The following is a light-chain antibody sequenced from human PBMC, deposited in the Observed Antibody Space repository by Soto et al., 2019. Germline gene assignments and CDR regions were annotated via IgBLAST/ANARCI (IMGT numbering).Light chain of an antibody. CDR2: QIS. CDR3: MQATQSWT. V-gene: IGKV2-24*01. CDR1: QSLVNSDGNIY. J-gene: IGKJ1*01. Sequence: DIVMTQTPLSSPVTLGQPASISCRSSQSLVNSDGNIYLSCLQQRTGQPPRLLIHQISNRFSGVPDRFSGSGAGTEFTLKISRVEAEDVGFYYFMQATQSWTFGQGTKVEI.